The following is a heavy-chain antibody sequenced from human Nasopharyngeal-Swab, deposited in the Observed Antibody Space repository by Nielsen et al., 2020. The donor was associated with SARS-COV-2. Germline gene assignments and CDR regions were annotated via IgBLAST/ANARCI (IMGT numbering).Heavy chain of an antibody. D-gene: IGHD4-17*01. V-gene: IGHV3-11*04. CDR3: VRARRFYGDYNTEAVS. CDR2: ISSGGSTT. CDR1: GFTFSDFY. J-gene: IGHJ5*02. Sequence: GESLKISCEASGFTFSDFYMSWIRQAPGKGPEWVSYISSGGSTTYYADSVKGRFTISRDNAKSSLYLQMNSLRDEDTAVYYCVRARRFYGDYNTEAVSWGQGTLVTVSS.